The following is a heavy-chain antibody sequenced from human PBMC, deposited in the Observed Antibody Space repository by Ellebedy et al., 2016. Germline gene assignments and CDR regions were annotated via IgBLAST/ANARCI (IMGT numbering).Heavy chain of an antibody. J-gene: IGHJ4*02. CDR1: GVTFSTYW. CDR3: AGGSGWLTEY. D-gene: IGHD6-19*01. V-gene: IGHV3-7*03. Sequence: GESLKISCAASGVTFSTYWMNWVRQAPGKGLEWVANIEKDGSEKNYVDSVKGRFTISRDNDKNPLILQMNSLRVEDTAVYYCAGGSGWLTEYWGQGTLVTVST. CDR2: IEKDGSEK.